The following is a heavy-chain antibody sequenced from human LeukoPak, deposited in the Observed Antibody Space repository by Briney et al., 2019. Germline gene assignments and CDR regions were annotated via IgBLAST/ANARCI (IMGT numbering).Heavy chain of an antibody. CDR1: GFTVSSNY. Sequence: GGSLRLSCAVSGFTVSSNYMSWVRQAPGKGLEWVSVIYSDGSAYYTDSVKGRFTFSRDNSKNTLYLQMNRLRPEDTALYYCARDLGSSGSYFDYWGQGTLVTVSS. D-gene: IGHD6-19*01. V-gene: IGHV3-66*02. CDR3: ARDLGSSGSYFDY. J-gene: IGHJ4*02. CDR2: IYSDGSA.